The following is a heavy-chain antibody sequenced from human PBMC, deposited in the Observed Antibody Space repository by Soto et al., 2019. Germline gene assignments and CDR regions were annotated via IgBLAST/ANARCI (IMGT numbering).Heavy chain of an antibody. J-gene: IGHJ5*02. Sequence: KPSETLSLPCTVSGGSISSYYWSWIRQLPGKGLEWIGYIYYSGNTNYNPSLNSRVTISVDTSKNRCSLKLSSVTAADTAVYYCARGPGGDYYDSSGYPGWFYPWGQGTLFTVSS. D-gene: IGHD3-22*01. V-gene: IGHV4-59*01. CDR1: GGSISSYY. CDR3: ARGPGGDYYDSSGYPGWFYP. CDR2: IYYSGNT.